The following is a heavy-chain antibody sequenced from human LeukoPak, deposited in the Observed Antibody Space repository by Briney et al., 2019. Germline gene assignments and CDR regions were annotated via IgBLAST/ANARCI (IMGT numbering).Heavy chain of an antibody. D-gene: IGHD1-14*01. J-gene: IGHJ4*02. CDR2: IIPILGIA. V-gene: IGHV1-69*04. CDR3: ARDITGATVNY. Sequence: SVKVSCKASGGTFSSYAISWVRQAPGQGLEWMGRIIPILGIANYAQKFQGKVTITADKSTSTAYMELSSLRSEDTAVYYCARDITGATVNYWGQGTLVTVSS. CDR1: GGTFSSYA.